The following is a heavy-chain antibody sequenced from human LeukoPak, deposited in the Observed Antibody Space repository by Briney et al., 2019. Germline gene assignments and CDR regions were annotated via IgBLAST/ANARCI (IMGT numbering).Heavy chain of an antibody. CDR2: IRGSGTT. D-gene: IGHD4-17*01. V-gene: IGHV3-69-1*01. CDR1: GFTFSTYP. Sequence: GGSLILSCAASGFTFSTYPMNWVRQAPGKGLEWISHIRGSGTTDYADSVKGRFTISRDNAKNSLYLQLSSLRAEDTAVYYCARDYDYGFDNWGQGTLVTVSS. J-gene: IGHJ4*02. CDR3: ARDYDYGFDN.